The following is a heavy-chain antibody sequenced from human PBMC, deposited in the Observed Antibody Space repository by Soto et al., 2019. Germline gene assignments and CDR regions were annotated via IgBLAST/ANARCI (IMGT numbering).Heavy chain of an antibody. V-gene: IGHV4-61*01. CDR2: FYNSGSP. Sequence: SETLSVTCSVSGGPVSSPLYYWSWIRQPPGKRLEWIGCFYNSGSPNYNPSLKSRVTFSVDTSKNQFSLELSSVTAADSAVYYCARSNYFGTGSFFLGVNWFDPWGEVTLVTVPS. D-gene: IGHD3-10*01. J-gene: IGHJ5*01. CDR1: GGPVSSPLYY. CDR3: ARSNYFGTGSFFLGVNWFDP.